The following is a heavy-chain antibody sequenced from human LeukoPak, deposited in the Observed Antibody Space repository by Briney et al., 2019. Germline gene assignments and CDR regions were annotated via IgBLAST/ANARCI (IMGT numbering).Heavy chain of an antibody. CDR3: ASCSGGSCPLGPDYYGMDV. V-gene: IGHV4-59*08. J-gene: IGHJ6*02. Sequence: SETLFLTCTVSGGSISSYYWSWIRQPPGKGLEWIGYIYYSGSTNYNPSLKSRVTISVDTSKNQFSLKLSSVTAADTAVYYCASCSGGSCPLGPDYYGMDVWGQGTTVTVSS. CDR2: IYYSGST. D-gene: IGHD2-15*01. CDR1: GGSISSYY.